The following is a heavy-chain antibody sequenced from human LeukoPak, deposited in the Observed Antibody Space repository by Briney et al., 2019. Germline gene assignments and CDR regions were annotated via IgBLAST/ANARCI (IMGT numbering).Heavy chain of an antibody. Sequence: SETLSLTCTVSGGSISCYYWSWIRQPPGKGLEWIDIYFSGATNYNPSLKSRVTISVDTSKNQFSLKLSSVTAADTAVYYCPREDPQTTVPEGLDVWGQGTTVIVSS. V-gene: IGHV4-59*01. CDR3: PREDPQTTVPEGLDV. J-gene: IGHJ6*02. CDR2: IYFSGAT. CDR1: GGSISCYY. D-gene: IGHD4-17*01.